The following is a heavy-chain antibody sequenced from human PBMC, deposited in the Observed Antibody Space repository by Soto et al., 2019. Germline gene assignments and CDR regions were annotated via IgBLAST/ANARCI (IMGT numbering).Heavy chain of an antibody. J-gene: IGHJ4*02. CDR1: GGSISSYY. V-gene: IGHV4-59*12. CDR3: ARGLISDSPYSGGWYYFDY. CDR2: IYYSGST. Sequence: PSETLSLTCTVSGGSISSYYWSWIRRPPGKGLEWIGYIYYSGSTNYNPSLKSRVTISVDTSKNQFSLKLSSVTAADTAVYYCARGLISDSPYSGGWYYFDYWGQGTLVTVSS. D-gene: IGHD2-15*01.